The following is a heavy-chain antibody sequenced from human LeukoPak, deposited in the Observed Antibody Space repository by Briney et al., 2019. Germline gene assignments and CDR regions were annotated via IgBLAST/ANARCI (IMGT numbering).Heavy chain of an antibody. D-gene: IGHD7-27*01. V-gene: IGHV4-39*07. CDR3: ARAGEHWFDP. CDR1: GGSISSSSYY. Sequence: SETLSLTCTVSGGSISSSSYYWDWIRQPPGKGLEWIGSIYYSGSTYYNPSLKSRVTISVDTSKNQFSLKLSSVTAADTAVYYCARAGEHWFDPWGQGTLVTVSS. CDR2: IYYSGST. J-gene: IGHJ5*02.